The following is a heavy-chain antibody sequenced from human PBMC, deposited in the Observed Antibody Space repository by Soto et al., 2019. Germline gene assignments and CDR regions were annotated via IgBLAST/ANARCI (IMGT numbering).Heavy chain of an antibody. Sequence: SETLSLTCAVYGGSFSGYYWSWIRQPPGKGLEWIGEINHSGSTDYNPSLKSRVTISVDTSKNQFSLKLSSVTAADTAVYYCARASPQVVVITWFDPWGQGTLVTVSS. D-gene: IGHD3-22*01. CDR3: ARASPQVVVITWFDP. V-gene: IGHV4-34*01. CDR1: GGSFSGYY. CDR2: INHSGST. J-gene: IGHJ5*02.